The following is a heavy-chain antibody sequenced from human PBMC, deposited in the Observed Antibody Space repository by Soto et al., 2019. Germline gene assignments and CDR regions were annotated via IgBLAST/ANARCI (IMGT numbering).Heavy chain of an antibody. CDR1: GGSFSAYY. CDR3: AQRLDSSGWLVLDY. V-gene: IGHV4-34*01. J-gene: IGHJ4*02. Sequence: SETLSLTCAVYGGSFSAYYWSWIRQPPGKGLEWIGEINHSGSTNYNPSLKSRVTISVDTSKNQFSLKLSSVTAADTAVYYCAQRLDSSGWLVLDYWGQGTLVTVSS. D-gene: IGHD6-19*01. CDR2: INHSGST.